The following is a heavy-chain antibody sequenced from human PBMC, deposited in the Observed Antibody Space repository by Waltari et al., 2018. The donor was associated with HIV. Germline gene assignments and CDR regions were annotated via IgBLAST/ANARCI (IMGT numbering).Heavy chain of an antibody. CDR1: GGTFSSYD. J-gene: IGHJ6*02. D-gene: IGHD6-13*01. CDR3: ARRFSSVIAAAGTAVGYCMDV. Sequence: QVQLVQSGAEVKKPGSSVKVSCKASGGTFSSYDISWVRQAPGQGLEWMGRNIPLVGSTNHGQQLKGIVTISDDKYTGTAYREVSSLISEDTAVYFCARRFSSVIAAAGTAVGYCMDVWGQGTTVTVSS. CDR2: NIPLVGST. V-gene: IGHV1-69*04.